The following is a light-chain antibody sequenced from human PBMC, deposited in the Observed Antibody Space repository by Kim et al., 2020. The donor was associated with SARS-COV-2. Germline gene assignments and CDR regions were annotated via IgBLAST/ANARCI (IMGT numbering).Light chain of an antibody. J-gene: IGLJ1*01. V-gene: IGLV3-19*01. CDR3: NARDSSGNHPFYV. CDR1: SLRSYY. Sequence: GQTVRITCQGDSLRSYYASWYQQKPGQAPVLVIYGKNNRPSGIPDRFSGSSSGNTASLTITGAQVEDEADYYCNARDSSGNHPFYVFGTGTKVTVL. CDR2: GKN.